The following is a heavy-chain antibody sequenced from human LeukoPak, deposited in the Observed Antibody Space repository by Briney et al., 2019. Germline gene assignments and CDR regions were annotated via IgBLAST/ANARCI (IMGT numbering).Heavy chain of an antibody. J-gene: IGHJ2*01. CDR3: ARRREGAGSGSYRSSFDV. CDR2: ISPSGGSA. Sequence: ASVKVSCKASGYTFTSYYLHWVRQAPGQGLEWIGIISPSGGSATYAQNFQDRVTMTRDSSTSTVYMELSSLRSEDTAVYYCARRREGAGSGSYRSSFDVWGRGTLVTVSS. V-gene: IGHV1-46*01. D-gene: IGHD3-10*01. CDR1: GYTFTSYY.